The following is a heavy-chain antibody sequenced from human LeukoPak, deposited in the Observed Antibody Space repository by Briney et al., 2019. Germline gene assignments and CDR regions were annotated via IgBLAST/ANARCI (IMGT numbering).Heavy chain of an antibody. Sequence: SVKVSCKASGGTFSGYAISWVRQAPGQGLEWMGGIIPIFGTANYAQKFQGRVTITADESTSTAYMELSSLRSEDTAVYYCARDLVGLYYFDYWGQETLVTVSS. CDR1: GGTFSGYA. V-gene: IGHV1-69*13. CDR3: ARDLVGLYYFDY. D-gene: IGHD3-10*01. J-gene: IGHJ4*02. CDR2: IIPIFGTA.